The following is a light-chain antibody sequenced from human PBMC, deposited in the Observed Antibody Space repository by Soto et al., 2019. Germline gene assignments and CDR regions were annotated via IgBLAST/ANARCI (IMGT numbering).Light chain of an antibody. CDR2: DVS. J-gene: IGLJ1*01. Sequence: VLAQPASVAGSPGQSITISFTGTSSEVCGYNYVSWYQQHPGKAPKFMIYDVSNRPSGVSTRFSGSKSGNTASLTISGLQAEDEADYYCNSYTTSNTRQIVFGTGTKVTVL. V-gene: IGLV2-14*01. CDR3: NSYTTSNTRQIV. CDR1: SSEVCGYNY.